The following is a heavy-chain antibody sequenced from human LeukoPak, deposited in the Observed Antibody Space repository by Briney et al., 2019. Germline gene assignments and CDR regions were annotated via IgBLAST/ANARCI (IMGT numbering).Heavy chain of an antibody. CDR3: ARQADVPSSIGYFDF. D-gene: IGHD2/OR15-2a*01. J-gene: IGHJ4*02. V-gene: IGHV4-38-2*01. Sequence: SETLSLTCAVSDYSISNAYYWGWIRQPPGKGLEWIGSISHGGSTHYNASLKSRVTISLEASKNQLSLRLSSVTAADTAVYYCARQADVPSSIGYFDFWGQGAPVTVSS. CDR1: DYSISNAYY. CDR2: ISHGGST.